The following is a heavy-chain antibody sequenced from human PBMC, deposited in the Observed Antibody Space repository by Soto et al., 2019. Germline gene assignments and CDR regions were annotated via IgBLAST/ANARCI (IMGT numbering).Heavy chain of an antibody. CDR1: GRSITSYY. Sequence: QVVLQESGPGLVKPSETLSLTCSVSGRSITSYYWSCVRPPPGKGLEWIGYIYDNRITSQNPSLKTRVTMSADTSQNQFSLKPTSVTGADTAVYYCARTYDSTGYANEFDSWGQGILVTVTS. CDR2: IYDNRIT. D-gene: IGHD3-22*01. V-gene: IGHV4-59*12. CDR3: ARTYDSTGYANEFDS. J-gene: IGHJ4*02.